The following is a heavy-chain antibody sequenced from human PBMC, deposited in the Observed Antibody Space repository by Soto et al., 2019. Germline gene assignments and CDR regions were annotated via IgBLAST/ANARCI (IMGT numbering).Heavy chain of an antibody. CDR1: GGSFSGYY. V-gene: IGHV4-34*01. CDR3: ARCGGYSYYDFWSGPRRQQCWFDP. Sequence: SETLSLTCAVYGGSFSGYYWSWIRQPPGKGLEWIGEINHSGSTNYNPSLKSRVTISVDTSKNQFSLKLSSVTAADTAVYYCARCGGYSYYDFWSGPRRQQCWFDPWGQGTLVTVSS. CDR2: INHSGST. D-gene: IGHD3-3*01. J-gene: IGHJ5*02.